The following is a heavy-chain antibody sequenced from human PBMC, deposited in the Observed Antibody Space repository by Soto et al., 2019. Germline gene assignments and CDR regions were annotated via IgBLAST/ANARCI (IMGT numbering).Heavy chain of an antibody. CDR3: ARGGHVVVVTAALDY. J-gene: IGHJ4*02. CDR2: INTYNGNR. D-gene: IGHD2-21*02. Sequence: ASVKVSCKASGYSFSSYGINWVRQAPGQGLEWMGWINTYNGNRNYAQKFEDRVTMTTATSTNTVYMELRSLKSDDTAIYYCARGGHVVVVTAALDYWGQGTLVTVSS. V-gene: IGHV1-18*01. CDR1: GYSFSSYG.